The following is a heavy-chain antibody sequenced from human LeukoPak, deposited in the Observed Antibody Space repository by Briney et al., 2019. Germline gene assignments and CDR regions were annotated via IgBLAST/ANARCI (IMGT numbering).Heavy chain of an antibody. V-gene: IGHV3-48*04. CDR1: GFTFNSFG. D-gene: IGHD6-19*01. Sequence: GGSLRLSCAASGFTFNSFGMSWVRQAPGKGLEWLSYISSSSSTIYYADSVRGRFTISRDNAKNSLYLQTNSLRAEDTAVYYCARGPVSSSGFFGYWGQGTLVTVSS. CDR2: ISSSSSTI. J-gene: IGHJ4*02. CDR3: ARGPVSSSGFFGY.